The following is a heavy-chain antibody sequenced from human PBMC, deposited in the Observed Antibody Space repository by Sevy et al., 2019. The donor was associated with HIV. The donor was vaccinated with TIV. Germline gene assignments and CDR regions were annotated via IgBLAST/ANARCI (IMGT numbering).Heavy chain of an antibody. J-gene: IGHJ6*02. CDR3: ARRYGSGSLYYYGMDV. D-gene: IGHD3-10*01. V-gene: IGHV3-21*01. Sequence: GGSLRLSCAASGFTFSSYSMNWVRQAPGKGLEWVSSISSSSSYIYYADSVKGRFTISRDNAKNSLYLQMNSLRAEDTAVYCCARRYGSGSLYYYGMDVWGQGTTVTVSS. CDR1: GFTFSSYS. CDR2: ISSSSSYI.